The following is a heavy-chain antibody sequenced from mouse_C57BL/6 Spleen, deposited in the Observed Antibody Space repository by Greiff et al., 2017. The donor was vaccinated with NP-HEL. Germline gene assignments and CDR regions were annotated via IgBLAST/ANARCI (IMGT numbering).Heavy chain of an antibody. CDR3: ARYYNGSRYWYFDV. J-gene: IGHJ1*03. CDR1: GFTFTDYY. D-gene: IGHD1-1*01. CDR2: IRNKANGYTT. Sequence: EVHLVESGGGLVQPGGSLSLSCAASGFTFTDYYMSWVRQPPGKALEWLGCIRNKANGYTTEYSASVKGRFTITRAKSKSILNLQMQVLRAEDSATYVCARYYNGSRYWYFDVWGKGTTVTVSS. V-gene: IGHV7-3*01.